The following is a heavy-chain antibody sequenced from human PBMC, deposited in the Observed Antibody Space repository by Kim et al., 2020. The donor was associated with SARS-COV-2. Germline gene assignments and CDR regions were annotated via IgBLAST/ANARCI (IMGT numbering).Heavy chain of an antibody. CDR2: IYPSGSA. CDR3: ARDCSSSSCYMK. Sequence: TTRGGYAWGGVRPPPGEGLEWIGYIYPSGSAFYNPSLKRRVTISIDTSENQFSLKVGSVSAADTAVYYCARDCSSSSCYMKWGQGTLVTVSS. D-gene: IGHD2-2*01. V-gene: IGHV4-30-2*01. J-gene: IGHJ4*02. CDR1: TTRGGYA.